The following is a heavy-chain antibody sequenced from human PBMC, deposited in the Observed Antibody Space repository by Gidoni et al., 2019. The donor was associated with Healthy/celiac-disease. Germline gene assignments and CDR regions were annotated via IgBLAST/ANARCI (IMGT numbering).Heavy chain of an antibody. J-gene: IGHJ4*02. Sequence: EVQLVESGGGLVQPGGSLRLSCSASGFTFSSYAMHWVRQAPGKGLEYVSASSSNGGSTDYADSVKGRFTISRDNSKNTLYLQMSSLRAEDTAVYYCVKGRIAVAGGGFDYWGQGTLVTVSS. V-gene: IGHV3-64D*06. D-gene: IGHD6-19*01. CDR1: GFTFSSYA. CDR2: SSSNGGST. CDR3: VKGRIAVAGGGFDY.